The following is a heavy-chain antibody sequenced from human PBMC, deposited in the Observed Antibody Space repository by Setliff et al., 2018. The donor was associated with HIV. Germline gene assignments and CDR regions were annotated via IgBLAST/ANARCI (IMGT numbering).Heavy chain of an antibody. D-gene: IGHD3-22*01. Sequence: GASVKVSCKASGYSFISHDINWVRQAPGQGLEWMGRISIYNGNVNTAPKFQGRVTMTTDTSTNTAYLELRSLRSDDTAVYYCARDDDVIMVVVGGDYWGQGTLVTSPQ. CDR2: ISIYNGNV. CDR1: GYSFISHD. CDR3: ARDDDVIMVVVGGDY. V-gene: IGHV1-18*01. J-gene: IGHJ4*02.